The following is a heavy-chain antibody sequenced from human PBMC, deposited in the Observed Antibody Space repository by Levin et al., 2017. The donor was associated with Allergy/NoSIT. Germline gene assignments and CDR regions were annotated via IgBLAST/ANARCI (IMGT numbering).Heavy chain of an antibody. D-gene: IGHD4-17*01. V-gene: IGHV1-2*02. CDR1: GYTFTDHY. CDR2: VNCNSGDT. J-gene: IGHJ4*02. Sequence: GESLKISCEAAGYTFTDHYMHWVRQAPGQGLEWLGWVNCNSGDTHYAQKFQDRVTMTRDTSITTAYIEVSSLRFDDTALYFCARNDYGDYVQNFDYWGQGTLVTVSS. CDR3: ARNDYGDYVQNFDY.